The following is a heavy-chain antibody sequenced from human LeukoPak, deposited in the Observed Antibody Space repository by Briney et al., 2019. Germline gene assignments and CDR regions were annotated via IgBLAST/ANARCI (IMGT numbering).Heavy chain of an antibody. D-gene: IGHD4-17*01. CDR1: GFTFSSYA. CDR2: ISYDGSNK. CDR3: ARDLENGDYVGLGGY. Sequence: GGSLRLSCAASGFTFSSYAMHWVRQAPGKGLEWVAVISYDGSNKYYADSVKGRFTISGDNSKNTLYLQMSSLRAEDTTVYYCARDLENGDYVGLGGYWGQGTLVTVSS. V-gene: IGHV3-30*04. J-gene: IGHJ4*02.